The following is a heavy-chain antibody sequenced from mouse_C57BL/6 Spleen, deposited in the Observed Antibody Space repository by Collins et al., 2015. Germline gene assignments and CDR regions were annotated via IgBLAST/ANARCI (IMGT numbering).Heavy chain of an antibody. Sequence: HWVKQRPEQGLEWIGWIDPENGDAEYASKFQGEATITADTSSNTAFLHLSSLTSEDTAIYYCTRLRYWGQGTTLTVSS. D-gene: IGHD1-1*01. V-gene: IGHV14-4*01. CDR2: IDPENGDA. J-gene: IGHJ2*01. CDR3: TRLRY.